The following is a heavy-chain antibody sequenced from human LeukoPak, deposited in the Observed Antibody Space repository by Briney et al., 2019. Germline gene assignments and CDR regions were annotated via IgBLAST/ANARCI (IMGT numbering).Heavy chain of an antibody. Sequence: ASVKVSCKASGGTFSSYAISWVRQAPGQGLEWMGGIIPIFGTANYAQKFQGRVTITADESTSTAYMELRSLRSDDTAVYYCARDFAGTTGTTLGNYYYGMDVWGKGTTVTVSS. CDR2: IIPIFGTA. J-gene: IGHJ6*04. D-gene: IGHD1-1*01. CDR3: ARDFAGTTGTTLGNYYYGMDV. CDR1: GGTFSSYA. V-gene: IGHV1-69*13.